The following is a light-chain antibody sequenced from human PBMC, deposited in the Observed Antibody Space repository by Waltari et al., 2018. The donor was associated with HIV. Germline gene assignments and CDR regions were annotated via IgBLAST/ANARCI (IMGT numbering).Light chain of an antibody. Sequence: SYVLTQPPSVSVAPGQTARIPCGGNNIGIKSVHWYQQKPGQAPVLVVYDDKDRPSGIPERFSGSNSENTATLIIRGVEAGDEADYHCQVWDSTTDHVVFGGGTNLIVL. J-gene: IGLJ2*01. CDR3: QVWDSTTDHVV. CDR1: NIGIKS. V-gene: IGLV3-21*02. CDR2: DDK.